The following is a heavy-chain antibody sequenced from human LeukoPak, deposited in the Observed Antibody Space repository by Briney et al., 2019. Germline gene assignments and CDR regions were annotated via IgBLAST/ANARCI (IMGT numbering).Heavy chain of an antibody. J-gene: IGHJ3*02. CDR2: ISSSSSYI. Sequence: AGGSLRLSCAASGFTFSSYSMNWVRQAPGKGLEWVSSISSSSSYIYYADSVKGRFTISRDNAKNSLYLQMNSLRAEDTAVYYCARYCSSTSCYPRSAFDIWGQGTMVTVSS. V-gene: IGHV3-21*01. CDR1: GFTFSSYS. D-gene: IGHD2-2*01. CDR3: ARYCSSTSCYPRSAFDI.